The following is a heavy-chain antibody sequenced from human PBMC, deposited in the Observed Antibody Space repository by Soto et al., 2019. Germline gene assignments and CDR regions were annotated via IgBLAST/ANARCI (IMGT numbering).Heavy chain of an antibody. J-gene: IGHJ3*02. CDR2: INPSGGR. Sequence: QVQLVQSGAEVKKPGASVKVSCKASGYTFTRYSIHWVRQAPGQGLEWMGKINPSGGRNYAQNFHGRVAMTRDTSTSTGYMELSSLRSEDTAVYYCAGELYSSTWSTGGAFEIWGQGTVVTVSS. CDR3: AGELYSSTWSTGGAFEI. V-gene: IGHV1-46*01. CDR1: GYTFTRYS. D-gene: IGHD6-13*01.